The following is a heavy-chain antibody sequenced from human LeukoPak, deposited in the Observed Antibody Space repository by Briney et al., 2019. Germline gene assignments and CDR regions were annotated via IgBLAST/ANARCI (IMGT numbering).Heavy chain of an antibody. J-gene: IGHJ6*03. Sequence: GGSLRLSCAASGFTVSSNYMSWVRQAPGKGLEWVSVIYSSDSTYYADSVKGRFTLSRDNAKNSVYLQMNSLRDEDTAVYFCARDPLRWLQNNYYYYYMDVWGKGTTVTVSS. CDR1: GFTVSSNY. CDR2: IYSSDST. CDR3: ARDPLRWLQNNYYYYYMDV. V-gene: IGHV3-53*01. D-gene: IGHD5-24*01.